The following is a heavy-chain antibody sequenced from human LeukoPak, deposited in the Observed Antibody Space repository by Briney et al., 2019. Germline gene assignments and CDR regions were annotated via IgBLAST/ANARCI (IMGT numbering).Heavy chain of an antibody. CDR2: ISPSGGST. CDR3: ARLARYSSSPISPLYYYYYMDV. J-gene: IGHJ6*03. CDR1: GYTFTSNY. Sequence: ASVKVSCKAFGYTFTSNYMHWVRQAPGQGPEWMGVISPSGGSTTYAQKFQGRVTLTRDMSTSTDYLELSSLRSEDTAVYYCARLARYSSSPISPLYYYYYMDVWGKGTTVTVSS. V-gene: IGHV1-46*01. D-gene: IGHD6-6*01.